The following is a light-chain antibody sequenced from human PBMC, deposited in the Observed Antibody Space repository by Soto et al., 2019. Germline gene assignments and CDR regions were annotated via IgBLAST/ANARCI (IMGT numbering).Light chain of an antibody. J-gene: IGKJ4*01. CDR1: QSVSSY. V-gene: IGKV3-11*01. CDR3: QQRSNWLT. CDR2: DAS. Sequence: EIVLTQSPVTLSLSPGERATISCRASQSVSSYLAWYQQKPGQAPRLLIYDASNRATGIPARFSGSGSGTDFTLTISSLEPEEFAVYYCQQRSNWLTFGGGTKVEIK.